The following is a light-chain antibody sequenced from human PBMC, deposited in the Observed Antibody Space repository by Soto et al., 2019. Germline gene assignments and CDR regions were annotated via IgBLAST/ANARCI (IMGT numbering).Light chain of an antibody. CDR2: GAS. CDR3: QQYYNWPRT. CDR1: QSVRSN. V-gene: IGKV3-15*01. J-gene: IGKJ1*01. Sequence: EIVMTQSPATLSASPGEGVTLSCRAGQSVRSNLAWYQQKPGQAPRLLIYGASTRATGIPARFSGSGSGTEFTLSISSLQSEDFAVYYCQQYYNWPRTFGQGTKVEI.